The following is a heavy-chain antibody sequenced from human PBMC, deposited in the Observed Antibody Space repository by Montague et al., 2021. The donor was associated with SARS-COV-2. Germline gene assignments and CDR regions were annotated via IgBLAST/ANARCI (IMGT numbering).Heavy chain of an antibody. V-gene: IGHV4-39*07. CDR1: GGSISSSSYY. Sequence: SETLSLTCTVSGGSISSSSYYWGWIRQPPGKGLEWIGSIYYSGSTYYNPSLKSRVTISVDTSKNQFSLKLSSVTAADTAMYYCALPLGGARFDPWGQGTLVTVSS. D-gene: IGHD3-16*01. CDR2: IYYSGST. J-gene: IGHJ5*02. CDR3: ALPLGGARFDP.